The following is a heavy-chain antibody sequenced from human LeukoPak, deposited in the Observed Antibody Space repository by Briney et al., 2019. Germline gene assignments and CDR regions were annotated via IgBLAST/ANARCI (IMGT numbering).Heavy chain of an antibody. CDR2: IYYSGST. D-gene: IGHD3-22*01. CDR1: GDSIDSSSYY. Sequence: PSETLSLTCTLSGDSIDSSSYYWSWIRQPPGKGLEEIGYIYYSGSTNYNPPLKSRVTISVDTSKNQFSLKLSSVTAADTAVYYCAGTKTEFRWLLPSYFDYWGQGTLVTVSS. V-gene: IGHV4-61*01. J-gene: IGHJ4*02. CDR3: AGTKTEFRWLLPSYFDY.